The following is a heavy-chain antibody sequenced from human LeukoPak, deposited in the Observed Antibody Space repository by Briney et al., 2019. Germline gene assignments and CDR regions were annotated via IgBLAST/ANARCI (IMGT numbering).Heavy chain of an antibody. CDR1: GGSISSGDYY. CDR3: ARETLTTSRWFGP. V-gene: IGHV4-30-4*01. D-gene: IGHD4-17*01. CDR2: IYYSGST. Sequence: SETLSLTCTVSGGSISSGDYYWSWIRQPPGTGLEWIGYIYYSGSTYYNPSLKSRVTISVDTSKNQFSLKLSSVTAADTAVYYCARETLTTSRWFGPWGQGTLVTVSS. J-gene: IGHJ5*02.